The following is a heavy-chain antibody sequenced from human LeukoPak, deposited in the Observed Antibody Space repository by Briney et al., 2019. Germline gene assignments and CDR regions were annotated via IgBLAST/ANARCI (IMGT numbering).Heavy chain of an antibody. D-gene: IGHD4-17*01. CDR1: GFTVSSNY. Sequence: GGSLRLSCAASGFTVSSNYMSWVRQAPGKGLEWVSVIYSGGSTYYADSVKGRFTISRDNSKNTLYLQMNSLRAEDTAVYYCASSTVTTPPVFDYWGQGTLVTVSS. J-gene: IGHJ4*02. V-gene: IGHV3-66*01. CDR3: ASSTVTTPPVFDY. CDR2: IYSGGST.